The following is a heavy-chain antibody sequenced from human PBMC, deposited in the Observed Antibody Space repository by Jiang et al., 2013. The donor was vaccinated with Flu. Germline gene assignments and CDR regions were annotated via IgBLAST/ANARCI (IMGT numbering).Heavy chain of an antibody. CDR2: ISSSSSTI. V-gene: IGHV3-48*01. D-gene: IGHD3-22*01. CDR3: ARGAEYYYDSSGYYFDY. CDR1: GFTFSSYS. Sequence: QLVESGGGLVQPGGSLRLSCAASGFTFSSYSMNWVRQAPGKGLEWVSYISSSSSTIYYADSVKGRFTISRDNAKNSLYLQMNSLRAEDTAVYYCARGAEYYYDSSGYYFDYWGQGTLVTVSS. J-gene: IGHJ4*02.